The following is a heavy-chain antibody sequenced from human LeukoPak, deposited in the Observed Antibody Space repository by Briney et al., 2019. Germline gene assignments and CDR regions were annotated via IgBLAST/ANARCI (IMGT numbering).Heavy chain of an antibody. J-gene: IGHJ4*02. D-gene: IGHD1-26*01. CDR1: GFTFSSYA. Sequence: GGSLSLSCAAAGFTFSSYALSWVRQAAGKGLEWVSAISGSGARTYYADSVKGRFTISRDNSKNTLYLQMNSLRAEDTAVYYCAKGPIVRFDYWGQGTLVTVSS. CDR2: ISGSGART. V-gene: IGHV3-23*01. CDR3: AKGPIVRFDY.